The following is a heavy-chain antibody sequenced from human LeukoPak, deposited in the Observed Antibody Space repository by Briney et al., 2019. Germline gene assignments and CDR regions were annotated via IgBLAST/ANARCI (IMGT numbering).Heavy chain of an antibody. CDR3: ASEGSAFGDDY. CDR1: GFTFSAYS. Sequence: PGGSLRLSCAASGFTFSAYSMNWVRQAPGKGLEWVAYISGGGGTIYYADSVKGRFTISRDNAKNSLYLQMDSLRAEDTAVYYCASEGSAFGDDYWGQGTLVTVSS. CDR2: ISGGGGTI. D-gene: IGHD3-10*01. J-gene: IGHJ4*02. V-gene: IGHV3-48*01.